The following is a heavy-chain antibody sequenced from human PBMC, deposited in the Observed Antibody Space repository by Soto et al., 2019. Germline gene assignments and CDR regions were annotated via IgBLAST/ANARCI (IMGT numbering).Heavy chain of an antibody. Sequence: QVQLQESGPGLVKPSGTLSLTCDVSGDSISSINWWSWVRQPPGKGLEWIGEIYHSGTTNYNPSLKSRVIMSVDKSKNQFSLKLTSVTAADTAVYYCATLSGFCTIGPLDPWGQGTVVTVSA. D-gene: IGHD1-26*01. V-gene: IGHV4-4*02. CDR2: IYHSGTT. CDR3: ATLSGFCTIGPLDP. J-gene: IGHJ5*02. CDR1: GDSISSINW.